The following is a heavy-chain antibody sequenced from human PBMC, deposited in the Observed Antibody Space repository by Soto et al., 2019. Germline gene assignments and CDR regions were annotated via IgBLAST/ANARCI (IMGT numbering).Heavy chain of an antibody. CDR1: GYTFTSHH. CDR3: ARYNWNPNWFDP. J-gene: IGHJ5*02. Sequence: ASVKVSCKASGYTFTSHHMHWVRQVPGEGLDWMGMINPRSGGTNSPQKFQGRVTMTRDTSTSTVYMELSSLRSEDTAVYYCARYNWNPNWFDPWGQGTLVTVSS. CDR2: INPRSGGT. V-gene: IGHV1-46*01. D-gene: IGHD1-20*01.